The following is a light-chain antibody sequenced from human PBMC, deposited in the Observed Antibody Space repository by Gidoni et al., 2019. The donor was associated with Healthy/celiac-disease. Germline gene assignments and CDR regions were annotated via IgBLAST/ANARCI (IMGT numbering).Light chain of an antibody. J-gene: IGLJ3*02. CDR1: SSDVGGYNY. CDR2: DVS. V-gene: IGLV2-11*01. Sequence: PRSVSGSPGQSVPISCTGTSSDVGGYNYVSWYQQHPGKAPKLMIYDVSKRPSGVPDRFSGSKSGNTASLTISGLQAEDEADYYCSSYAGSYTWVFGGGTKLTVL. CDR3: SSYAGSYTWV.